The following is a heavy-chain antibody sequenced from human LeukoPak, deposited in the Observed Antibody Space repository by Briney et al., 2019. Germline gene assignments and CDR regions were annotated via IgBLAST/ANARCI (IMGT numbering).Heavy chain of an antibody. CDR3: AKVGLGNWYYYYGTDV. D-gene: IGHD3-16*01. CDR2: ISGSGGST. V-gene: IGHV3-23*01. CDR1: GFTFSSYA. Sequence: GGSLRLSCAASGFTFSSYAMSWVRQAPGKGLEWVSAISGSGGSTYYADSVKGRFTISRDNSKNTLYLQMNSLRAEDTAVYYCAKVGLGNWYYYYGTDVWGQGTTVTVSS. J-gene: IGHJ6*02.